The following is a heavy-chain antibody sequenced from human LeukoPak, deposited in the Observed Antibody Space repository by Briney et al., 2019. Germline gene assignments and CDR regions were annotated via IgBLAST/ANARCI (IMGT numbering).Heavy chain of an antibody. J-gene: IGHJ5*02. V-gene: IGHV3-33*01. CDR3: ARDPTELPYLWQLVRGFWFDP. CDR2: IWYDGSNK. CDR1: GFTFSSYG. Sequence: GESLKISCAASGFTFSSYGMHWVRQAPGKGLEWVAVIWYDGSNKYYADSVKGRFTISRDNSKNTLYLQMNSLRAEDTAVYYCARDPTELPYLWQLVRGFWFDPWGQGTLVTVSS. D-gene: IGHD6-13*01.